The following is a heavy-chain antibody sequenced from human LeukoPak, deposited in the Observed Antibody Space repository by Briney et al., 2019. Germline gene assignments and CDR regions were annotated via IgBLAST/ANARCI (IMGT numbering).Heavy chain of an antibody. J-gene: IGHJ4*02. CDR2: LHPDGSER. D-gene: IGHD5-12*01. V-gene: IGHV3-7*01. Sequence: PGGSLRLSCVASGFSFTKYWMTWVRQAPGKGLEWVARLHPDGSERNYVGSVEGRFTVFGDNAKSSLFLQMHSLRVEDTAVYYRARGGYSFDYLGQGTLVTVPS. CDR3: ARGGYSFDY. CDR1: GFSFTKYW.